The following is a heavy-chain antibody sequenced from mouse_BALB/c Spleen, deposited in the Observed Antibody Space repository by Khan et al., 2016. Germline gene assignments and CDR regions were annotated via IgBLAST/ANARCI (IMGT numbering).Heavy chain of an antibody. D-gene: IGHD1-1*01. V-gene: IGHV3-2*02. CDR2: ISSSGST. J-gene: IGHJ2*01. CDR3: VRDYYGSSYFDY. Sequence: EVQLQESGPGLVKPSQSLSLTCTVTGYSITSDYAWNWIRQFPGNKLEWMGTISSSGSTSYTPSLKSRISITRDTSKNQFFLKLNSVTTEDTATDYCVRDYYGSSYFDYWGQGTTLRVSS. CDR1: GYSITSDYA.